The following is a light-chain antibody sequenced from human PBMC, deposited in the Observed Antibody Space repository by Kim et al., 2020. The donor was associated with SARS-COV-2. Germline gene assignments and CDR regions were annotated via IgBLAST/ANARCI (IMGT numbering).Light chain of an antibody. Sequence: LSPGERATLSCRASHSIGNSLAWDQQKPGQTPRLLIHDASNGATDIPARFSGSGSGTDFTLTISSLEPEDFAVYFCQQRSSWPPTFGQGTRLEIK. CDR2: DAS. J-gene: IGKJ5*01. CDR3: QQRSSWPPT. CDR1: HSIGNS. V-gene: IGKV3-11*01.